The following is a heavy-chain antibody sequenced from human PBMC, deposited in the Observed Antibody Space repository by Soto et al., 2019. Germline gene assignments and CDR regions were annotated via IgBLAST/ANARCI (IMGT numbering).Heavy chain of an antibody. CDR3: ARHGGTSGWYPRIHYYGMNV. D-gene: IGHD6-19*01. J-gene: IGHJ6*02. CDR2: MYFNGST. CDR1: GDSISSSGSY. V-gene: IGHV4-39*01. Sequence: SETLSLTCIVSGDSISSSGSYWGWIRQPPGKGLEWIGSMYFNGSTYYNPSLKSRVTISVDTSKNHLSLKLTSMTAADTAMYYCARHGGTSGWYPRIHYYGMNVWGQGTTVTVSS.